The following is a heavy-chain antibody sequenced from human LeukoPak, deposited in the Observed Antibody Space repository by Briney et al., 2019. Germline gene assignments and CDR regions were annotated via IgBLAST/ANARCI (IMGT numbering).Heavy chain of an antibody. CDR3: ARENRKDIVVVPAP. CDR1: GGSISSGGYY. V-gene: IGHV4-31*03. Sequence: SETLSLTCTVSGGSISSGGYYWSWIRQHPGKGLEWIGYIYYSGSTYYNPSLKSRVTISVDTSKNQFSLKLSSVTAADTAVYYCARENRKDIVVVPAPWGQGTLVTVSS. CDR2: IYYSGST. D-gene: IGHD2-2*01. J-gene: IGHJ5*02.